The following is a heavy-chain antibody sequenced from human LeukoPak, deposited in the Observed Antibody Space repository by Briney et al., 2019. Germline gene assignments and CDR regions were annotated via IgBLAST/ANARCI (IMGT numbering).Heavy chain of an antibody. CDR2: INHSGST. J-gene: IGHJ4*02. Sequence: PSETLSLTCAVYGGSFSGYYWSWIRQPPGKGLEWIREINHSGSTNYNPSLKSRVTISVDTSKNQFSLKLSSVTAADTAVYYCARDRFHYYDSTIHPIDYWGQGTLVTVSS. D-gene: IGHD3-22*01. CDR1: GGSFSGYY. V-gene: IGHV4-34*01. CDR3: ARDRFHYYDSTIHPIDY.